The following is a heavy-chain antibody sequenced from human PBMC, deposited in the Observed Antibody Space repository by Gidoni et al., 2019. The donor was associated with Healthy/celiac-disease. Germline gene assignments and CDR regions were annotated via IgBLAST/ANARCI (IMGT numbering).Heavy chain of an antibody. J-gene: IGHJ4*02. CDR3: AKVRDQRWLQLGDY. CDR1: GFTFSSYG. D-gene: IGHD5-12*01. CDR2: ISYDGSNK. V-gene: IGHV3-30*18. Sequence: QVQLVESGGGVVQPGRSLRLSCAASGFTFSSYGMHWVRQAPGKGLEWVAVISYDGSNKDYADSVKGRFTISRDNAKNTLYLQMNSLRAEDTAVYYCAKVRDQRWLQLGDYWGQGTLVTVSS.